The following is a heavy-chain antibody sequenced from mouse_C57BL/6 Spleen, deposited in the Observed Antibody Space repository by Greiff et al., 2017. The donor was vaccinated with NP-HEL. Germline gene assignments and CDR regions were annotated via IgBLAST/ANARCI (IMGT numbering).Heavy chain of an antibody. CDR2: IYPRSGNT. V-gene: IGHV1-81*01. CDR3: ARGYYGSSHWYFDV. CDR1: GYTFTSYG. J-gene: IGHJ1*03. Sequence: QVQLQQSGAELARPGASVKLSCKASGYTFTSYGISWVKQRTGQGLEWIGEIYPRSGNTYYNEKFKGKATLTADKSSSTAYMELRSLTSEDSAVYFWARGYYGSSHWYFDVWGTGTTVTVSS. D-gene: IGHD1-1*01.